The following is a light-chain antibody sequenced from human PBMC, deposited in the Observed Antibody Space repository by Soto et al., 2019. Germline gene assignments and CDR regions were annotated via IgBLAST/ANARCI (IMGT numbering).Light chain of an antibody. V-gene: IGKV1-5*01. CDR2: DAY. Sequence: DIQMTQSPSTLSASVGDRVTITCRASQSISSWLAWYQQKPGKAPKLLIYDAYSLESGVPSRFSRSGSGTEFTLTLSSLQPDDFATYYCLQYNSYSQTFGQGTKVEIK. CDR3: LQYNSYSQT. J-gene: IGKJ1*01. CDR1: QSISSW.